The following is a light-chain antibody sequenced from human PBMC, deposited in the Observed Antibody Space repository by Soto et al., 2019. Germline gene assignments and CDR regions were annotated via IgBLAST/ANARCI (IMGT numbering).Light chain of an antibody. CDR3: QSYDNTNVV. Sequence: NFMLTQPHSVSESPGKTVTISCTRSSGSIANNYVQWYQQRPGSAPTTVIYENSQRPSGVPDRFSASIDSSSKSASLTISGLKTEDEADYYCQSYDNTNVVFGGGTKLTVL. CDR1: SGSIANNY. J-gene: IGLJ2*01. V-gene: IGLV6-57*04. CDR2: ENS.